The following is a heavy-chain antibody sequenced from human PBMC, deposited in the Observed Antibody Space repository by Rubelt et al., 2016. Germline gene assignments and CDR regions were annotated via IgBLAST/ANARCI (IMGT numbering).Heavy chain of an antibody. CDR2: INPSGGST. J-gene: IGHJ4*02. CDR1: GYTFTSYY. CDR3: ARVGFYYDSGGYVD. D-gene: IGHD3-10*01. V-gene: IGHV1-46*01. Sequence: QVQLVQSGAEVKKPGASVKVSCKASGYTFTSYYMHWVRQAPGQGLEWMGIINPSGGSTTYAKKFQGRVIRTRDTFTGPGYTDLSSLRCEDTAVYYCARVGFYYDSGGYVDWGQGTLVTVSS.